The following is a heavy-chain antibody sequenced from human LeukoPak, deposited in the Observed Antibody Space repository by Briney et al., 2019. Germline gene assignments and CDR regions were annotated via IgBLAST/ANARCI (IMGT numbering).Heavy chain of an antibody. J-gene: IGHJ4*02. CDR3: ARDNYDSSGYYHHDY. Sequence: ASVKVSCKASGYTFTSYYMHWVRQAPGQGLEWMGIINPSGGSTSYAQKFQGRVTMTRGMSTSTVYMELSSLRSEDTAVYYCARDNYDSSGYYHHDYWGQGTLVTVSS. CDR2: INPSGGST. D-gene: IGHD3-22*01. V-gene: IGHV1-46*01. CDR1: GYTFTSYY.